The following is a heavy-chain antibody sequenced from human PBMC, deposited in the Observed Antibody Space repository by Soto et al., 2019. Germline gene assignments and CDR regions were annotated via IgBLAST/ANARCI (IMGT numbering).Heavy chain of an antibody. J-gene: IGHJ3*02. D-gene: IGHD3-22*01. CDR2: INPNSGGT. V-gene: IGHV1-2*02. CDR1: GYTFTGYY. CDR3: ARAPWYYYDSSGYFGYAFDI. Sequence: ASVNVSCKSSGYTFTGYYMHWVRQAPGQGLEWMGGINPNSGGTNYAQKFQGRVTMTRDTSISTAYMELSRLRSDDTAVYYCARAPWYYYDSSGYFGYAFDIWGQGTMVTVSS.